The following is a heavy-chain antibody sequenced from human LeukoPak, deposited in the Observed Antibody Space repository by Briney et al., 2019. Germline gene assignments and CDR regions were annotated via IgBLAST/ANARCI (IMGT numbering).Heavy chain of an antibody. CDR1: GFTFSSYA. CDR3: ARGYDFWSGYPAYYYYGMDV. CDR2: ISSNGGST. J-gene: IGHJ6*02. Sequence: GGSLRLSCAASGFTFSSYAMHWVRQAPGKGLEYVSAISSNGGSTYYANSVKGRFTISRDNSKNTPYLQMGSLRAEDMAVYYCARGYDFWSGYPAYYYYGMDVWGQGTTVTVFS. V-gene: IGHV3-64*01. D-gene: IGHD3-3*01.